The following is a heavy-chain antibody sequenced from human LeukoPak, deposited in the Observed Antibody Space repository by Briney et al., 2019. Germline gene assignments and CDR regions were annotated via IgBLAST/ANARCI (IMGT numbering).Heavy chain of an antibody. CDR3: AREYYYDSFGFDY. CDR2: IYYSGST. V-gene: IGHV4-59*08. J-gene: IGHJ4*02. D-gene: IGHD3-22*01. CDR1: GGSISSYY. Sequence: SETLSLTCTVSGGSISSYYWSWIRQPPGKGLEGIGYIYYSGSTNYNPSLKSRVTISVDTSKNQFSLKLSSVTAADTAVYYCAREYYYDSFGFDYWGQGTLVTVSS.